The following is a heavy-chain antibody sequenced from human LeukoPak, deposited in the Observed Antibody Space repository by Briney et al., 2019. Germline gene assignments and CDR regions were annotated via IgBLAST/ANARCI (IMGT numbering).Heavy chain of an antibody. V-gene: IGHV4-34*01. CDR2: VNHSGST. D-gene: IGHD3-9*01. CDR3: ARGGLRYFDWFLGY. CDR1: GGSFSGYY. Sequence: SETLSLTCAVYGGSFSGYYWSWIRQPPGKGLEWIGEVNHSGSTNYNPSLKSRVTISVDTSKNQFSLKLSSVTAADTAVYYCARGGLRYFDWFLGYWGQGTLVTVPS. J-gene: IGHJ4*02.